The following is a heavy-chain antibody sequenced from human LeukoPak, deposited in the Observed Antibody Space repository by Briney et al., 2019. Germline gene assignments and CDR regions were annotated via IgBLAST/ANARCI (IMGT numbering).Heavy chain of an antibody. Sequence: SETLSLTCTVSGGSIYSSSYYWVWLRQPPGKGLEWIGSVYYSGSTYYNPSLKSRVTMSVDTSRNQFSLKLSSVTAADTAVYYCARPSAAGGYFDYWGQGTLVTVSS. CDR3: ARPSAAGGYFDY. D-gene: IGHD6-13*01. J-gene: IGHJ4*02. CDR1: GGSIYSSSYY. V-gene: IGHV4-39*07. CDR2: VYYSGST.